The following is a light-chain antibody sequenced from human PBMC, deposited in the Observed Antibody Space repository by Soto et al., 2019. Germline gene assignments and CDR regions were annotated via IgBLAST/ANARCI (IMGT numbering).Light chain of an antibody. Sequence: QSALTQPASLSGSPGQSITISCTGTSSDMGSYHLVSWYQHQSGKAPKLIIYKVSQWPSGVSDRFSASKSGNTASLTISGLQPEYEADYYGCSYAGSNWGYVFGTGTKLTVL. CDR2: KVS. V-gene: IGLV2-23*02. CDR1: SSDMGSYHL. CDR3: CSYAGSNWGYV. J-gene: IGLJ1*01.